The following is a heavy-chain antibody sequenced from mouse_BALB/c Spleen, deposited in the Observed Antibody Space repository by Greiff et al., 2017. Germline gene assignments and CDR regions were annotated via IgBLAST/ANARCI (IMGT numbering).Heavy chain of an antibody. J-gene: IGHJ4*01. CDR2: IDPENGDT. CDR3: NGGTTASYAMDY. Sequence: VQLQQSGAELVRSGASVKLSCTASGFNIKDYYMHWVKQRPEQGLEWIGWIDPENGDTEYAPKFQGKATMTADTSSNTAYLQLSSLTSEDTAVYYCNGGTTASYAMDYWGQGTSVTVSS. CDR1: GFNIKDYY. V-gene: IGHV14-4*02. D-gene: IGHD1-2*01.